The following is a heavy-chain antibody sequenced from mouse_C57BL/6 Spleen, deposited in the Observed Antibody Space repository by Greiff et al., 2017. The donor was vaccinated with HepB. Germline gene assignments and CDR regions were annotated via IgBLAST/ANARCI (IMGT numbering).Heavy chain of an antibody. D-gene: IGHD2-3*01. CDR2: ISDGGSYT. V-gene: IGHV5-4*01. J-gene: IGHJ1*03. CDR1: GFTFSSYA. Sequence: EVKVVESGGGLVKPGGSLKLSCAASGFTFSSYAMSWVRQTPEKRLEWVATISDGGSYTYYPDNVKGRFTISRDNAKNNLYLQMSHLKAEDTAMYYCARDHDGYWYFDVWGTGTTVTVSS. CDR3: ARDHDGYWYFDV.